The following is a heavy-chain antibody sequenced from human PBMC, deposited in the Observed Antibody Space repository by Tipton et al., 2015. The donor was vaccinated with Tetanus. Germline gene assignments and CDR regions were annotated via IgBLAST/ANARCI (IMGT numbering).Heavy chain of an antibody. Sequence: LRLSCAVYGGSFSNYFWNWIRHRPGKGLEWIGYIYYSGSTFYNPPLKSRVTISVDTSNNQFSLRLSSVTAADTGVYYCARDQGGGRVARLNWFGPWGQGAL. CDR3: ARDQGGGRVARLNWFGP. CDR1: GGSFSNYF. V-gene: IGHV4-30-4*01. D-gene: IGHD3-16*01. J-gene: IGHJ5*02. CDR2: IYYSGST.